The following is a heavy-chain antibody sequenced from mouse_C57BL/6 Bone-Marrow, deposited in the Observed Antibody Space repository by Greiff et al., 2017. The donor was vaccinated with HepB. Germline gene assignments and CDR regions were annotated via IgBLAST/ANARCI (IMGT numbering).Heavy chain of an antibody. CDR1: GFNIKNTY. V-gene: IGHV14-3*01. Sequence: EVQLKESVAELVRPGASVKLSCTASGFNIKNTYMHWVKQRPEQGLEWIGRIDPANGNTKYAPKFQGKATITADTSSNTAYLQLSSLTSEDTAIYYCARGSSPSYWYFDVWGTGTTVTVSS. D-gene: IGHD1-1*01. CDR2: IDPANGNT. CDR3: ARGSSPSYWYFDV. J-gene: IGHJ1*03.